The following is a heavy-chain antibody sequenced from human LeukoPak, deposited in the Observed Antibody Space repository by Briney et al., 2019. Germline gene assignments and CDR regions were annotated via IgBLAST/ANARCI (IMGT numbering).Heavy chain of an antibody. V-gene: IGHV4-59*06. Sequence: SETLSLTCTVSGGSISSYYWSWIRQHPGKGLEWIGYIYYSGSTYYNPSLKSRVTISVDTSKNQFSLKLSSVTAADTAVYYCARTSYDFWSGYPHPFDYWGQGTLVTVSS. D-gene: IGHD3-3*01. CDR1: GGSISSYY. J-gene: IGHJ4*02. CDR2: IYYSGST. CDR3: ARTSYDFWSGYPHPFDY.